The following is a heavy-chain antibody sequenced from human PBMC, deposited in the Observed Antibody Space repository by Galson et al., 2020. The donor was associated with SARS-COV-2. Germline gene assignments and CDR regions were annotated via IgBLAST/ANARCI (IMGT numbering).Heavy chain of an antibody. CDR2: INSEGNIT. V-gene: IGHV3-74*01. D-gene: IGHD1-26*01. Sequence: SLRLSCTASGFTFSSYWMHWVRQAPGKGLVWVSRINSEGNITSYADSVKGRFTISRDNAKNTLYLQMNSLRAEDTAVYYCTATRAYWGQGTLVTVSS. CDR3: TATRAY. J-gene: IGHJ4*02. CDR1: GFTFSSYW.